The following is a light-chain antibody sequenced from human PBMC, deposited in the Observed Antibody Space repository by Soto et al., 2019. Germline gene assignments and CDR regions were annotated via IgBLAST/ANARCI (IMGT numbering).Light chain of an antibody. CDR1: PNIKSN. J-gene: IGKJ5*01. V-gene: IGKV3-15*01. Sequence: EIVMMQSPATLSVSPGERATLSCRAPPNIKSNLAWYQQKPGQAPRLLIYGASTRATGVPGRVSGSGSGTEFTLPISSLQSEDFAVYYCQQYDHWLPTFGQGTRLEIK. CDR2: GAS. CDR3: QQYDHWLPT.